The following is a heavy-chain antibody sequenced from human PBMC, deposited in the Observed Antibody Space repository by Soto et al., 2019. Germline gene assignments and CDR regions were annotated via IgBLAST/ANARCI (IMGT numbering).Heavy chain of an antibody. CDR1: GGTFSSYA. Sequence: QVQLVQSGAEVKKPGSSVKVSCKASGGTFSSYAISWVRQAPGQGLEWMGEIIPIFGTANSAQKFQGRVTITADESTSTAYMELRSLRSDDTAVYYWGAVGGSGGSCYSFDSGMDVWGQGTTVTVSS. J-gene: IGHJ6*02. D-gene: IGHD2-15*01. CDR2: IIPIFGTA. V-gene: IGHV1-69*12. CDR3: GAVGGSGGSCYSFDSGMDV.